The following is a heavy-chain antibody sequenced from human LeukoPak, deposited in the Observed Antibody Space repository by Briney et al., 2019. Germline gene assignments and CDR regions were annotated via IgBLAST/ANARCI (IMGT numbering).Heavy chain of an antibody. D-gene: IGHD2-15*01. CDR1: GYTFTSYY. CDR3: ARAYCSGGNCADYYYGMDV. V-gene: IGHV1-46*01. J-gene: IGHJ6*02. Sequence: ASVRLSCKASGYTFTSYYMHWVRHAPGQGLDWMGIINPSGGTTIYAQKFQGRVTMTRDTSTSSVYMELSSLRSDDTAVYYCARAYCSGGNCADYYYGMDVWGQGTTVTVSS. CDR2: INPSGGTT.